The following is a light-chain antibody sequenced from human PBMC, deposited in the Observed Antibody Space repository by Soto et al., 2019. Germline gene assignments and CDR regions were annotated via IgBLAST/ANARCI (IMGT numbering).Light chain of an antibody. Sequence: DIQMTQSPSTLSASVGDRVTITCRASQSNSSWLAWYQQKPGTAPKLLIYKASTLQSGVPSRFSGSGSGTEFTLTISSLQPDDSATYYCQQYNDNWTFGQGTKVEIK. J-gene: IGKJ1*01. CDR3: QQYNDNWT. CDR1: QSNSSW. CDR2: KAS. V-gene: IGKV1-5*03.